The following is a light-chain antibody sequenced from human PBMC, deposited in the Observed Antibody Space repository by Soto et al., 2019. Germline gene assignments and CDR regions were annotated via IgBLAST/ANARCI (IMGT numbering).Light chain of an antibody. V-gene: IGLV2-14*01. CDR3: SSYTSSSTAV. J-gene: IGLJ2*01. CDR2: EVS. Sequence: QSALTQPASVSGSPGQSITISCIGTSSDVGGYNYVSWYQQHPGKAPKLMIYEVSNRPSGVSNRFSGSKSGNTASLTISGLQAEDEADYYCSSYTSSSTAVFGGGTKVTVL. CDR1: SSDVGGYNY.